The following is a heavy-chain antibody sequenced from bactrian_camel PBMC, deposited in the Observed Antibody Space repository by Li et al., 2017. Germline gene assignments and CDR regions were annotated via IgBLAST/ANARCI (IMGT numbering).Heavy chain of an antibody. CDR3: AAAPRLSIRWTSPEGYSY. V-gene: IGHV3S54*01. D-gene: IGHD5*01. CDR2: ISAGNVVT. CDR1: GYSPNFNY. J-gene: IGHJ4*01. Sequence: HVQLVESGGGSVQAGGSLRISCVTSGYSPNFNYMAWFRQAPGKEREAVAAISAGNVVTYYNEPLNLKGRFTISRDIEKNNLYLQMNSMKPEDTALYYCAAAPRLSIRWTSPEGYSYWGQGTQVTVS.